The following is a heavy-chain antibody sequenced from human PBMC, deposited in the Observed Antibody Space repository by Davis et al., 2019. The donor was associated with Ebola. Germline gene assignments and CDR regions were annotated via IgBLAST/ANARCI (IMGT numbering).Heavy chain of an antibody. V-gene: IGHV3-15*07. CDR3: ARDLHDGEWELLLFD. D-gene: IGHD1-26*01. CDR1: SFSFRNAW. Sequence: PGGSLRLSCAASSFSFRNAWMNWVRQAPGKGLEWVGRIKSKTDGGTTDYAAPVKGRFTISRDDSKNTLYLQMNSLRAEDTAVYYCARDLHDGEWELLLFDRGQGTLVNVSS. CDR2: IKSKTDGGTT. J-gene: IGHJ4*02.